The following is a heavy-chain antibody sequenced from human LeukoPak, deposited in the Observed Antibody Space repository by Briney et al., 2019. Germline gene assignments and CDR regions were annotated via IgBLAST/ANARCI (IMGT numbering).Heavy chain of an antibody. V-gene: IGHV3-23*01. J-gene: IGHJ4*02. Sequence: PGGTLRLSCAASGFTFSSYGMSWVRQAPGKGLEWVSGISGSGGNTYYADSVKGRFTISRDNSKNSLYLQMNYLRAEDTAVYYCARGTRGPHYWGQGTLVTVSS. D-gene: IGHD3-16*01. CDR2: ISGSGGNT. CDR3: ARGTRGPHY. CDR1: GFTFSSYG.